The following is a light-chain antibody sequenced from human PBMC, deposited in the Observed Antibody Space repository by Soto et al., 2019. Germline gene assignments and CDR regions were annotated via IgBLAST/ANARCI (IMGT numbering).Light chain of an antibody. Sequence: QSALTQPPSASGSPGQSLTISCTGTSSDVGGYKYVSWYQQHPDKAPKLIIFEVSNRPSGISSRFSGSKSGNTASLTISGLQAEDEADYYCASYTSSSTSVIFGRGTQLTVL. CDR3: ASYTSSSTSVI. J-gene: IGLJ2*01. CDR2: EVS. V-gene: IGLV2-14*01. CDR1: SSDVGGYKY.